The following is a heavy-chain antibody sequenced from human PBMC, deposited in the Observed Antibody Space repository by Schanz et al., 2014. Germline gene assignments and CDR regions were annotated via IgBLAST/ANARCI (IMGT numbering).Heavy chain of an antibody. V-gene: IGHV3-23*01. CDR3: AKDAENTAMITDYFDY. CDR2: FNDGGVNK. Sequence: EVHLLESGGGLVEPGGSLRLSCATSGFSLDIFAVSWVRQAPGKGLEWVSSFNDGGVNKYYADSVKGRFTISSDNSRNTLYLQMNSLRAEDTAVYYCAKDAENTAMITDYFDYWGQGTLVTVSS. J-gene: IGHJ4*02. D-gene: IGHD5-18*01. CDR1: GFSLDIFA.